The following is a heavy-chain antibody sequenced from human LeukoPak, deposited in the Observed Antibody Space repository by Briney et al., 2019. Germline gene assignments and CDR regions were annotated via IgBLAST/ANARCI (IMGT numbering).Heavy chain of an antibody. Sequence: GGSLRLSCAASGFTFSSYWMNWVRQAPGKGLVWVSRIASDGSSTTYADSVRGRLSISRDNAKNTLYLQMNSLRVEDTAVYYCARGRPHGNDYWGQGTLVTVSS. CDR1: GFTFSSYW. CDR2: IASDGSST. V-gene: IGHV3-74*01. D-gene: IGHD4-23*01. J-gene: IGHJ4*02. CDR3: ARGRPHGNDY.